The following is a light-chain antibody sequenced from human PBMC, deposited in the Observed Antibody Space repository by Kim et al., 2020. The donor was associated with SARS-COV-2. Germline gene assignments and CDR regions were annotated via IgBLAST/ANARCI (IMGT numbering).Light chain of an antibody. CDR1: SLRSYY. J-gene: IGLJ1*01. V-gene: IGLV3-19*01. Sequence: SGALGRTVRITCQGDSLRSYYASWYQQKPGQAPVLVIYGKNNRPSGIPDRFSGSSSGNTASLTITGAQAEDEADYYCNSRDSSGYVFGTGTKVTVL. CDR3: NSRDSSGYV. CDR2: GKN.